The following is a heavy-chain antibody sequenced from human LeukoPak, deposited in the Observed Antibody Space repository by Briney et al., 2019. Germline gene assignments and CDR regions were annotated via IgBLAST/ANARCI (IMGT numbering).Heavy chain of an antibody. CDR2: IYHSGST. Sequence: SQTLSLACTVSGGSISSGGYYWSWIRQPPGKGLEWIGYIYHSGSTYYNPSLKSRVTISVDRSKNQFSLKLSSVTAADTAVYYCARRDYYDSSGYTYWGQGTPVTVSS. CDR1: GGSISSGGYY. J-gene: IGHJ4*02. CDR3: ARRDYYDSSGYTY. V-gene: IGHV4-30-2*01. D-gene: IGHD3-22*01.